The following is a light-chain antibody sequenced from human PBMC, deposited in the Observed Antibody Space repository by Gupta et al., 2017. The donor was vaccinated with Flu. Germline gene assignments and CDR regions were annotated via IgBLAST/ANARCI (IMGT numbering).Light chain of an antibody. Sequence: PSSLSASVGDRVTITCRASQGIGNYLVWYQQKPGKVPKVLIYSTSTLQPGVPSRFSGSGSGTEFALTISSLQPEDVATYYCQKYNDAPWTFGQGTTVEIK. J-gene: IGKJ1*01. CDR1: QGIGNY. V-gene: IGKV1-27*01. CDR2: STS. CDR3: QKYNDAPWT.